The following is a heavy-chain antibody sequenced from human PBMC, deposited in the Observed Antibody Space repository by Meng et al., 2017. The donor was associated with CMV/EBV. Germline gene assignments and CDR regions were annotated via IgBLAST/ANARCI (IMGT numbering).Heavy chain of an antibody. V-gene: IGHV3-30-3*01. CDR2: ISYDGNNK. D-gene: IGHD2-2*01. CDR1: GFTFSDYY. CDR3: ARDRAGCSSTSCYSDAFDI. Sequence: GESLKISCAASGFTFSDYYMSWIRPAPGKGLKWVAVISYDGNNKYYTDSVKGRFTISRDNSKNTLYLQMNSLRAEDTAVYYCARDRAGCSSTSCYSDAFDIWGQGKMVTVSS. J-gene: IGHJ3*02.